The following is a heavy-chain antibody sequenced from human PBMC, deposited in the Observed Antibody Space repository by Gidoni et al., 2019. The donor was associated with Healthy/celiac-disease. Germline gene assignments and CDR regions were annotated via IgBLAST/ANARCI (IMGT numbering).Heavy chain of an antibody. CDR3: ARDLPPIGSGSSRSAFDI. V-gene: IGHV1-46*01. Sequence: QVQLVQSGAEVKKLGASVKVSCKASGYTFTSYYMHWVRQAPGQGLEWMGIINPSGGSTSYAQKFQGRVTMTRDTSTSTVYMELSSLRSEDTAVYYCARDLPPIGSGSSRSAFDIWGQGTMVTVSS. J-gene: IGHJ3*02. D-gene: IGHD1-26*01. CDR2: INPSGGST. CDR1: GYTFTSYY.